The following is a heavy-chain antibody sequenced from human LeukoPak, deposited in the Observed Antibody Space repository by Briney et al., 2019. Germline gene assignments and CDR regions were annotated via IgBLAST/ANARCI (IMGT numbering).Heavy chain of an antibody. CDR2: IFSGGRT. CDR3: ASYGMDV. Sequence: GGSLRLSCAASGFTVSSNYMSWVRQAPGKGLEWVSVIFSGGRTYYADSVKGRFTISRDNSKNTLFLQMNSLRAEDTAVYYCASYGMDVWGQGTTVTVSS. J-gene: IGHJ6*02. V-gene: IGHV3-53*01. CDR1: GFTVSSNY.